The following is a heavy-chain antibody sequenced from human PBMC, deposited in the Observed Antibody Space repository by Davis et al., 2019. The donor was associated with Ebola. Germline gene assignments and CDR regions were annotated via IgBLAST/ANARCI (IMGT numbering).Heavy chain of an antibody. J-gene: IGHJ6*02. V-gene: IGHV3-7*01. CDR3: ASHRRNYYDSQSGIDYYYYGMDV. CDR1: GFTFSSYW. CDR2: IKQDGSEK. Sequence: GGSLRLSCAASGFTFSSYWMSWVRQAPGKGLEWVANIKQDGSEKYYVDSVKGRFTISRDNAKNSLYLQMNSLRAEDTAVYYCASHRRNYYDSQSGIDYYYYGMDVWGQGTTVTVSS. D-gene: IGHD3-22*01.